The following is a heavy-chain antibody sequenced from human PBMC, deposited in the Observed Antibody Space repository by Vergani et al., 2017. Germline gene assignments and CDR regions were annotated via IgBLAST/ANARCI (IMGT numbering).Heavy chain of an antibody. CDR3: TSPTYYDILTGYYTPLFDY. J-gene: IGHJ4*01. Sequence: EVQLVESGGGLVQPGRSLRLSCTASGFTFGDYAMSWVRQAPGKGLEWVGFIRSKAYGGTTEYAASVTGRFTISRDDSKSIAYLQMNSLKTEDTAVYYCTSPTYYDILTGYYTPLFDYWGQGTLVTVSS. CDR2: IRSKAYGGTT. CDR1: GFTFGDYA. V-gene: IGHV3-49*04. D-gene: IGHD3-9*01.